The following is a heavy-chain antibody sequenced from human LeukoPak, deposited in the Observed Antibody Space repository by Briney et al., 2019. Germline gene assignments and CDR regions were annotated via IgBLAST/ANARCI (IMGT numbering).Heavy chain of an antibody. CDR3: AKDRGWLGRRFDY. Sequence: GGSLRLSCAASGFTFSSYGMHWVRQAPGKGLEWVAVISYDGSNKYYADSVKGRSTISRDNSKNTLYLQMNSLRAEDTAVYYCAKDRGWLGRRFDYWGQGTLVTVSS. CDR2: ISYDGSNK. J-gene: IGHJ4*02. D-gene: IGHD5-12*01. CDR1: GFTFSSYG. V-gene: IGHV3-30*18.